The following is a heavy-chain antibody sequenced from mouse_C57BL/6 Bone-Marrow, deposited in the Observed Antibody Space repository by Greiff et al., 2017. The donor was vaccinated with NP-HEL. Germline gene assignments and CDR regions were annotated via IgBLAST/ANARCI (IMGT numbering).Heavy chain of an antibody. J-gene: IGHJ2*01. CDR2: INPNNGGT. Sequence: EVKLQQSGPELVKPGASVKISCKASGYTFTDYYMNWVKQSHGKSLEWIGDINPNNGGTSYNQKFKGKATLTVDKSSSTAYMELRSLTSEDSAVYYCARGLRHDYWGQGTTLTVSS. D-gene: IGHD2-4*01. CDR1: GYTFTDYY. CDR3: ARGLRHDY. V-gene: IGHV1-26*01.